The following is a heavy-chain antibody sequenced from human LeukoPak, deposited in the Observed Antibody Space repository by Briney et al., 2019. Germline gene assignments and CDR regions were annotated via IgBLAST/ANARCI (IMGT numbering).Heavy chain of an antibody. D-gene: IGHD3-9*01. J-gene: IGHJ4*02. CDR3: ATERLTPLDY. CDR1: GFTFSSYW. Sequence: GGSPRLSCAASGFTFSSYWMHWVRQAPGKGLVWVSRINSDGSSTTYADSVKGRFTISRDNAKNTLYLQMNSLRADDTAVSYCATERLTPLDYWGQGTLVTVSS. V-gene: IGHV3-74*01. CDR2: INSDGSST.